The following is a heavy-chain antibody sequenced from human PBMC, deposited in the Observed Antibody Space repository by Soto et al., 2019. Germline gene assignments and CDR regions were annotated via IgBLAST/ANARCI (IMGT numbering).Heavy chain of an antibody. CDR1: GGSFSGYY. CDR3: ARGFSVLRYFDWFLDYYGMDV. J-gene: IGHJ6*02. Sequence: PSETLSLTCAVYGGSFSGYYWSWIRQPPGKGLEWIGEINHSGSTNYNPSLKSRVTISVDTSKNQFSLELSSVTAADTAVYYCARGFSVLRYFDWFLDYYGMDVWGQGTTVTVSS. V-gene: IGHV4-34*01. CDR2: INHSGST. D-gene: IGHD3-9*01.